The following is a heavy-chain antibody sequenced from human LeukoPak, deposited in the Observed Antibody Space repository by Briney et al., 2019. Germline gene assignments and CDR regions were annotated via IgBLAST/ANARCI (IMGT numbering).Heavy chain of an antibody. CDR3: ARTFYDTLDSDAFDF. CDR2: INPDSGGT. J-gene: IGHJ3*01. D-gene: IGHD2/OR15-2a*01. CDR1: GYTFTRYY. Sequence: ASVKVPCKASGYTFTRYYVHWVRQAPGQGLEWMGWINPDSGGTNNAQKFQGRVTMTRDTSISTAYMELSRLRSDDTAVYYCARTFYDTLDSDAFDFWGQGTMVIVSS. V-gene: IGHV1-2*02.